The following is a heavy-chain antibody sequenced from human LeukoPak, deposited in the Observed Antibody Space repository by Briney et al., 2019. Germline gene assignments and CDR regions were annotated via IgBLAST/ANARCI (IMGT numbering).Heavy chain of an antibody. Sequence: ASQTLSLTCTVSGGAISSGSYYWSWIRQSAGKGLEWIGRIYTSGSTNYNPSLKSRVTMSVDTSKNQFSLKLSSVTAADTAVYYCARVYYDYVWGSYRYTNDAFDIWGQGTMVTVSS. D-gene: IGHD3-16*02. CDR3: ARVYYDYVWGSYRYTNDAFDI. V-gene: IGHV4-61*02. CDR2: IYTSGST. J-gene: IGHJ3*02. CDR1: GGAISSGSYY.